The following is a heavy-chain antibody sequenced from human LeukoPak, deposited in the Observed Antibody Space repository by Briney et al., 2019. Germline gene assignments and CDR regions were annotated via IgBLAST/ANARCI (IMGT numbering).Heavy chain of an antibody. Sequence: PRRSLRLSCAASGFTFSSYGMHWVRQAPGKGLEWVAVIWYDGSNKYYADSVKGRFTISRDNSKNTLYLQMNSLRAEDTAVYYCAKDAYDFWSGYPYYFDYWGQGTLVTVSS. D-gene: IGHD3-3*01. CDR1: GFTFSSYG. CDR2: IWYDGSNK. V-gene: IGHV3-33*06. CDR3: AKDAYDFWSGYPYYFDY. J-gene: IGHJ4*02.